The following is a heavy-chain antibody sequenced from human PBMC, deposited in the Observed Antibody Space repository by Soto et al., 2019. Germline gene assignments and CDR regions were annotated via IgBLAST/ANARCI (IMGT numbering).Heavy chain of an antibody. CDR3: ARDARATVTIPLFYYYYMDV. Sequence: GGSLRLSCAASGFTFSDYYVSWIRQAPGKGLEWVSYISSSGSTIYYADSVKGRFTISRDNAKNSLYLQMNSLRAEDTAVYYCARDARATVTIPLFYYYYMDVWGKGTTVTVSS. J-gene: IGHJ6*03. CDR1: GFTFSDYY. CDR2: ISSSGSTI. V-gene: IGHV3-11*01. D-gene: IGHD4-17*01.